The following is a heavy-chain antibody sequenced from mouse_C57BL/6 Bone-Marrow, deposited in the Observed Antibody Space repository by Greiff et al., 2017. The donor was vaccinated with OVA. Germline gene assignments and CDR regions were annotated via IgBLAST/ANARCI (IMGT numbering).Heavy chain of an antibody. V-gene: IGHV1-64*01. Sequence: QVQLQQSGAELVKPGASVKLSCKASGYTFTSYWMHWVKQRPGQGLEWIGMIHPNSGSTNYNEKFKSKATLTVDKSSSTAYMQLSSLTSEDSAVYYCANYYSNYDYYAMDYWGQGTSVTVSS. CDR3: ANYYSNYDYYAMDY. CDR1: GYTFTSYW. J-gene: IGHJ4*01. CDR2: IHPNSGST. D-gene: IGHD2-5*01.